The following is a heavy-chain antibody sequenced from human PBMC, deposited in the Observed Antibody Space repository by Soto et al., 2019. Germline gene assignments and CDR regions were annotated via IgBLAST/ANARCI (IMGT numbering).Heavy chain of an antibody. V-gene: IGHV1-18*01. Sequence: QIHLVQSGAEVKKPGASARVSCKASGYIFSNYGISWMRQVPGQGLEWMGWVSAYNGKSNYTQKFQGRVTMTTDTATNTAYMELRSLRSDDTAVYYCARASGIGVGTPSYWGQGTLVTVSS. CDR1: GYIFSNYG. CDR2: VSAYNGKS. D-gene: IGHD3-22*01. J-gene: IGHJ4*02. CDR3: ARASGIGVGTPSY.